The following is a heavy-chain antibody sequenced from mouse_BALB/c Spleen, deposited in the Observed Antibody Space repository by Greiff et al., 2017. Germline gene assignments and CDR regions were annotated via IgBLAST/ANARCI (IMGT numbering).Heavy chain of an antibody. CDR2: ISYSGST. V-gene: IGHV3-8*02. J-gene: IGHJ1*01. Sequence: EVQLQESGPSLVKPSQTLSLTCSVTGDSITSGYWNWIRKFPGNKLEYMGYISYSGSTYYNPSLKSRISITRDTSKNQYNLQLNSVTTEDTATYYCARYKGTTVEYFDVWGAGTTVTVSS. D-gene: IGHD1-1*01. CDR3: ARYKGTTVEYFDV. CDR1: GDSITSGY.